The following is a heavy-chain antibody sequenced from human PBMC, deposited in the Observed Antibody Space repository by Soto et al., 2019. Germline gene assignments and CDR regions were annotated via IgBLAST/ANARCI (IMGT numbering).Heavy chain of an antibody. Sequence: GESLKISCKGSGYSFTSYLIGWVRQMPGKGLEWMGIIYPGDSDTRYSPSFQGQVTISADKSISTAYLQWSSLKASDTAMYYCARQETYYDILTGFGRADYYGMDVWGQGTTVTVS. J-gene: IGHJ6*02. CDR2: IYPGDSDT. D-gene: IGHD3-9*01. CDR1: GYSFTSYL. CDR3: ARQETYYDILTGFGRADYYGMDV. V-gene: IGHV5-51*01.